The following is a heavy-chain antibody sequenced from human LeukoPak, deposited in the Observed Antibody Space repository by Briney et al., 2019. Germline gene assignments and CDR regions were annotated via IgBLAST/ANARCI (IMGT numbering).Heavy chain of an antibody. J-gene: IGHJ4*02. Sequence: GGSLRLSCAASGFTFSGSAVHWVRQASGKGLEWVGRIRSKANSYATAYAASVKGRFTISRDDSKNTAYLQMNSLKTEDTAVYYCTSVSHYGGNAFDYWGQGTLVTVSS. CDR1: GFTFSGSA. CDR3: TSVSHYGGNAFDY. V-gene: IGHV3-73*01. CDR2: IRSKANSYAT. D-gene: IGHD4-23*01.